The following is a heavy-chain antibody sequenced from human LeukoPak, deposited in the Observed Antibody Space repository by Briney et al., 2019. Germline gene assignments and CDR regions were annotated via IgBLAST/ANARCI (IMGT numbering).Heavy chain of an antibody. CDR1: GFTVSSNY. CDR3: TGVVGAAFDY. D-gene: IGHD1-26*01. Sequence: GGSLRLSCAAPGFTVSSNYMSWVRQAPGKGLEWVSVIYSGGSTYYADSVKGRFTISRDNSKNTLYLQMNSLRAEDTAVYYCTGVVGAAFDYWGQGTLVTVSS. J-gene: IGHJ4*02. V-gene: IGHV3-66*02. CDR2: IYSGGST.